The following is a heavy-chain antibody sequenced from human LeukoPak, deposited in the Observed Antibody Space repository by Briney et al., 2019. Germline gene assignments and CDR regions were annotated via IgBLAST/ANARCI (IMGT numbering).Heavy chain of an antibody. CDR1: GFTFSSYG. CDR3: ASEMATEVGPVY. J-gene: IGHJ4*02. CDR2: IRYDGSNK. D-gene: IGHD5-24*01. V-gene: IGHV3-30*02. Sequence: GGSLRLSCAASGFTFSSYGMHWVRQAPGKGLEWVAFIRYDGSNKYYADSVKGRFTISRDNSKNTLYLQMNSLRAEDTAVYYCASEMATEVGPVYWGQGTLVTVSS.